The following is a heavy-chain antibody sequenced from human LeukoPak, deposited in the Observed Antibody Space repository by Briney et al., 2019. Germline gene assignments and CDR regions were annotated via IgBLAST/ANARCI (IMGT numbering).Heavy chain of an antibody. CDR1: GDTFTSYD. Sequence: ASVRVSCKASGDTFTSYDIDWVRQATGQGLEWMGWMNPNSGNTGYAQKFQGRVTMTRNTSISTAYMELSSLRSEDTAVYYCARGGGYDSSGYSFINWFDPWGQGTLVTVSS. CDR3: ARGGGYDSSGYSFINWFDP. J-gene: IGHJ5*02. D-gene: IGHD3-22*01. V-gene: IGHV1-8*01. CDR2: MNPNSGNT.